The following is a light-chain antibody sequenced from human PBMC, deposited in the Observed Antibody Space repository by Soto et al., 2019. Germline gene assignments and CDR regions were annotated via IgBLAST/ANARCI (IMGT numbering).Light chain of an antibody. CDR1: QSISSW. Sequence: DIQMTQSPSTLSASVGDRVTITCRASQSISSWLAWYQQKPGKAPKLLIYKASSLESGVPSRFSGSGSGTEFTRTISSLQPDDFATYYCQQYNSYPYFGPGTKVDIK. J-gene: IGKJ3*01. CDR2: KAS. CDR3: QQYNSYPY. V-gene: IGKV1-5*03.